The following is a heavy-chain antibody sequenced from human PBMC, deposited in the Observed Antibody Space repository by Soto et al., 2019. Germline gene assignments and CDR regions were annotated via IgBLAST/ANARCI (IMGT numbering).Heavy chain of an antibody. D-gene: IGHD1-20*01. CDR1: GGSIRNYF. CDR2: IYSSGNT. V-gene: IGHV4-4*07. CDR3: VRDVESPGISGSWGAFDI. Sequence: PSEILSLTCTVSGGSIRNYFWTWIRQPAGKGLEWIGRIYSSGNTVYNASLKSRVTMSIDMSKNQFSLKLSSMTAADTAVYYCVRDVESPGISGSWGAFDIWGQGTVVTVSS. J-gene: IGHJ3*02.